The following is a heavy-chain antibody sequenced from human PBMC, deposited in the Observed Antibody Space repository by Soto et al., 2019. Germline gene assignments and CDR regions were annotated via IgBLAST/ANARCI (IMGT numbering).Heavy chain of an antibody. CDR2: IYHSGST. Sequence: QVQLQESGPGLVKPSQTLSLTCTVSGGSISSGDYYWSWIRQPPGKGLEWIGYIYHSGSTYYNPSFRSRVTIPVAPSRNQSSLKLSSVTAAAPAVYYWARTPPLGYFASWGQGTLVTVSS. CDR3: ARTPPLGYFAS. V-gene: IGHV4-30-4*01. J-gene: IGHJ4*02. CDR1: GGSISSGDYY.